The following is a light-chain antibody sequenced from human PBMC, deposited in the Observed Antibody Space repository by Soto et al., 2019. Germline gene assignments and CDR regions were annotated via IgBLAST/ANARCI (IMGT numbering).Light chain of an antibody. V-gene: IGKV4-1*01. J-gene: IGKJ1*01. Sequence: DSVMTQSPDSMAVSLGERARINCKSSKSVLYSSNNKNYLAWYQQKPGQPPKLLIYWASNRESGVPHRFSGSGSGTDFTLTISSLQAEDVAVYYCQQYYSTPTWTVGPETQVEIK. CDR2: WAS. CDR1: KSVLYSSNNKNY. CDR3: QQYYSTPTWT.